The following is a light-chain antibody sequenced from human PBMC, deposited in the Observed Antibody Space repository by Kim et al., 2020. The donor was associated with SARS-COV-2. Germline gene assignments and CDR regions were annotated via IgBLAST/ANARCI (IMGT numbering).Light chain of an antibody. CDR3: QQYYTYPLT. CDR1: QGVNIY. Sequence: AIRMTQSPSTLSASTGDRVTITCRATQGVNIYLAWYQQKPGKAPKRLISASSTLQSGVPSRFTGSGAGTDFTLTINSLQSEDFATYYCQQYYTYPLTFGGGTKVDIK. CDR2: ASS. V-gene: IGKV1-8*01. J-gene: IGKJ4*01.